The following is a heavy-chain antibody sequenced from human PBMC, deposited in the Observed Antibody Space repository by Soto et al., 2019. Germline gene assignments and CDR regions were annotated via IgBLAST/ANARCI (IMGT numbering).Heavy chain of an antibody. V-gene: IGHV3-49*03. D-gene: IGHD3-16*01. CDR3: AHNADYHTSAHSQN. J-gene: IGHJ4*02. Sequence: PGGSLRLSCTGSGFRFGEYAMSWFRQAPGKGPEWVGVIRSKAYGATAEYAASVKGRFTISRHDSDSIVYLQMTKMDPVDTATYYCAHNADYHTSAHSQNWGQGILVTVSS. CDR1: GFRFGEYA. CDR2: IRSKAYGATA.